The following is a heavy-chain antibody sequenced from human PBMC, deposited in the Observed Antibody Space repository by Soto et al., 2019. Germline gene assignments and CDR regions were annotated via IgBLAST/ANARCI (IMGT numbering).Heavy chain of an antibody. CDR1: GYTITSYG. J-gene: IGHJ3*02. CDR2: ISAYNGNT. CDR3: ARDEVSSGWYHAFDI. D-gene: IGHD6-19*01. V-gene: IGHV1-18*01. Sequence: GASVKVSCKASGYTITSYGISWVRQAPGQGLEWMGWISAYNGNTNYAQKLQGRVTMTTDTSTSTAYMELRSLRSDDTAVYYCARDEVSSGWYHAFDIWGQGTMVTVSS.